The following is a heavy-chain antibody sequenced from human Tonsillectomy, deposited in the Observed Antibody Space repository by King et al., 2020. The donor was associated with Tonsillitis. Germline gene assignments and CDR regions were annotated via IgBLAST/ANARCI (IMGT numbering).Heavy chain of an antibody. J-gene: IGHJ4*02. CDR2: IFHSGST. CDR3: ARVYYDFWSGYYFFDY. V-gene: IGHV4-38-2*02. Sequence: QLQESGPGLVKPSETLSLTCTVSGSSISSGSYWGWIRQPPGKGLEWIGSIFHSGSTSYNPSLKSRVTISVDTSKNQFSLKLSSVTAADTAVYYCARVYYDFWSGYYFFDYWGQGTLVTVSS. D-gene: IGHD3-3*01. CDR1: GSSISSGSY.